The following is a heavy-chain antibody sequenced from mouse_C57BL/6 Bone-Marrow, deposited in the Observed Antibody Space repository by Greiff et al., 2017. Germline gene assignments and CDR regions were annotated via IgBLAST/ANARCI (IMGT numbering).Heavy chain of an antibody. J-gene: IGHJ1*03. CDR2: ISDGGSYT. D-gene: IGHD1-1*01. V-gene: IGHV5-4*03. CDR1: GFTFSSYA. Sequence: EVKLVESGGGLVKPGGSLKLSCAASGFTFSSYAMSWVRQTPEKRLEWVATISDGGSYTYYPDNVKGRFTISRDNAKNNLYLQMRHLKSEDTAMYYCARGDPYYGRDYWYFDVWGTGTTVTVSS. CDR3: ARGDPYYGRDYWYFDV.